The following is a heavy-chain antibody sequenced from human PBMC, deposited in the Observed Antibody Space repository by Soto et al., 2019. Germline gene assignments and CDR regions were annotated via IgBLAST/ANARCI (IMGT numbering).Heavy chain of an antibody. CDR2: ISYDGSNK. V-gene: IGHV3-30-3*01. D-gene: IGHD6-13*01. CDR1: GLTFSSYA. J-gene: IGHJ4*02. CDR3: ARDRVVWGTNSSSWKAY. Sequence: QVQLVESGGGVVQPGRSLTLSCAASGLTFSSYAMHWVRQAPGKGLELVAVISYDGSNKYYADSVKGRFTISRDNCKNTVYVQMNSLRAEDTAVDYFARDRVVWGTNSSSWKAYWGQGTVVTVSS.